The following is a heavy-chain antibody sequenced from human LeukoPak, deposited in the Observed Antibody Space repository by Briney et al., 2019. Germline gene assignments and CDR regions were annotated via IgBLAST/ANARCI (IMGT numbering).Heavy chain of an antibody. CDR2: IKQDGNEK. J-gene: IGHJ3*02. CDR3: ANVGDGYSDAFYI. D-gene: IGHD5-24*01. CDR1: GFTLSRYW. Sequence: GGSLRLSCEASGFTLSRYWMTWVRQAPGKGQEFVACIKQDGNEKYYVGSVKGRFTVSRDTATNSLHLQMNSLRVEDTAMYYCANVGDGYSDAFYIWGQGTMFTVSS. V-gene: IGHV3-7*01.